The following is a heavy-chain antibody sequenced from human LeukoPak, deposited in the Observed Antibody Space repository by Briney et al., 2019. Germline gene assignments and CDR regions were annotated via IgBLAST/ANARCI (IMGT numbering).Heavy chain of an antibody. J-gene: IGHJ4*02. CDR1: GFTFSDYY. CDR3: ARDHAYYYDSSGYYGYDY. Sequence: PGGSLRLSCAASGFTFSDYYMSWIRQAPGKRLEWVSYISSSGSTIYYADSVKGRFTISRDNAKNSLYLQMNSLRAEDTAVYYCARDHAYYYDSSGYYGYDYWGQGTLVTVSS. D-gene: IGHD3-22*01. CDR2: ISSSGSTI. V-gene: IGHV3-11*01.